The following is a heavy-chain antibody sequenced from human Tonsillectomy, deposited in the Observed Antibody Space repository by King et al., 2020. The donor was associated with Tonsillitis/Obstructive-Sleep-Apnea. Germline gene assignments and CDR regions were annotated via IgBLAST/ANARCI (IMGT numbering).Heavy chain of an antibody. J-gene: IGHJ4*02. CDR2: IRSKAYGGTT. CDR1: GFTFGDYA. V-gene: IGHV3-49*04. D-gene: IGHD3-10*01. CDR3: TRDGSGSYYDPHY. Sequence: VQLVESGGGLVQPGRSLRLSCTASGFTFGDYAMSWVRQAPGKGLEWVGFIRSKAYGGTTEYAASVKGRFTITRNDSKSIAYLQMNSLKTEDTVVDYCTRDGSGSYYDPHYWGQGTLVTVSS.